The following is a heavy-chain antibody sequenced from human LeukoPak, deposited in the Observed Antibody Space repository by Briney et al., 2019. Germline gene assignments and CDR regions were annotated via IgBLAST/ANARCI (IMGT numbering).Heavy chain of an antibody. CDR1: GFTFSSYA. V-gene: IGHV3-23*01. J-gene: IGHJ4*02. CDR2: ISGSGGST. CDR3: AKDTAALVVVTPDY. D-gene: IGHD3-22*01. Sequence: GGSLRLSCAAPGFTFSSYAMSWVRQAPGKGLEWVSAISGSGGSTYYADSVKGRFTISRDNSKNTLYLQMNSLRAEDTAVYYCAKDTAALVVVTPDYWGQRTLVTVSS.